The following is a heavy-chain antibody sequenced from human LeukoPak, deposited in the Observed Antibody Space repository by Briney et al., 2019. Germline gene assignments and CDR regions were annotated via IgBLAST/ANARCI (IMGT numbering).Heavy chain of an antibody. V-gene: IGHV3-15*01. CDR3: TAEYCSSTSCYGRSRWFDP. J-gene: IGHJ5*02. CDR1: GCTFSNAW. CDR2: IKSKTDGGTT. Sequence: GGSLRLSCAASGCTFSNAWMSWVGQAPGKGLEWVGRIKSKTDGGTTDYAAHVKGRFTISRAASKNTLYLQMNSLKTEDTAVYYCTAEYCSSTSCYGRSRWFDPWGQGTLVTVSS. D-gene: IGHD2-2*01.